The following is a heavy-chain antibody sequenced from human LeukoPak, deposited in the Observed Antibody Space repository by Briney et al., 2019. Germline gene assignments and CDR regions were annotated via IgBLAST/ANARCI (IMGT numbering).Heavy chain of an antibody. V-gene: IGHV3-30*04. Sequence: GGSLRLSCAASGFTFSSYAMYWVRQAPGKGLEWVAVISYDGSHKFYADSVKGRFTISRDNSKNTVYLQMNSLRAEDTAVYYCARRTVKNRGFDYWGQGTLVTVSS. CDR2: ISYDGSHK. J-gene: IGHJ4*02. CDR3: ARRTVKNRGFDY. CDR1: GFTFSSYA. D-gene: IGHD1-14*01.